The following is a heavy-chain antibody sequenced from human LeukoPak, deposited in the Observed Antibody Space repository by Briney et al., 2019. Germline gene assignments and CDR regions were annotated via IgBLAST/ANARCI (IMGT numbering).Heavy chain of an antibody. CDR3: ARKLVRYFDWLPRINYFDY. V-gene: IGHV3-21*01. D-gene: IGHD3-9*01. J-gene: IGHJ4*02. CDR1: GFTFSSYS. Sequence: GGSLRLSCAASGFTFSSYSMNWVRQAPGKGLEWVSSISSSSSYIYYADSVKGRFTISRDNAKNSLYLQMNSLRAEDTAVYYCARKLVRYFDWLPRINYFDYWGQGTLVTVSS. CDR2: ISSSSSYI.